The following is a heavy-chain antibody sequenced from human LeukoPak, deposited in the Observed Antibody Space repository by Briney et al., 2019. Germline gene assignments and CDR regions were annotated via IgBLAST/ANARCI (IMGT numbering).Heavy chain of an antibody. J-gene: IGHJ4*02. CDR3: ARGPSDTGSGSYSFDY. CDR2: ISSNGGST. V-gene: IGHV3-64*01. Sequence: GGSLRLSCAASGFTFSSYAMHWVRQAPGKGLEYVSAISSNGGSTYYANSVKGRFTISRDNSKNTLYLQMGSLRAEDMAVYYCARGPSDTGSGSYSFDYWGQGTLVTVSS. CDR1: GFTFSSYA. D-gene: IGHD3-10*01.